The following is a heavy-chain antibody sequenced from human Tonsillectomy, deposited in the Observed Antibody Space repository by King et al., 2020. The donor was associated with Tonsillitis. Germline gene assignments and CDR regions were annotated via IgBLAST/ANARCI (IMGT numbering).Heavy chain of an antibody. CDR3: ARDRWFGDTPMDV. CDR1: GFTFSSYW. J-gene: IGHJ6*02. Sequence: VQLVESGGGLVQPGGSLRLYCAASGFTFSSYWMHWVRQAPGKGLVGVSRINSDGSSTSYAVSVKGRVTISRDNAKNTLYLQMNSLRAEDTAVYYCARDRWFGDTPMDVWGQGTTVTVSS. CDR2: INSDGSST. V-gene: IGHV3-74*01. D-gene: IGHD3-10*01.